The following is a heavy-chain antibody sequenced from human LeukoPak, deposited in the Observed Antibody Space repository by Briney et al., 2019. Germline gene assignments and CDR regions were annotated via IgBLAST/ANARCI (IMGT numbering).Heavy chain of an antibody. CDR1: GFTFTNYW. J-gene: IGHJ5*02. CDR2: IKQDGSEK. Sequence: GGSPRLSCAASGFTFTNYWMSWVRQAPGKGLEWVANIKQDGSEKYYVGSVNGRFTISRDNAKNSPYLQMNSLRGEDTAVYYCAREISSWYRTEGRFDPWGQGTLVTVSS. D-gene: IGHD6-13*01. V-gene: IGHV3-7*01. CDR3: AREISSWYRTEGRFDP.